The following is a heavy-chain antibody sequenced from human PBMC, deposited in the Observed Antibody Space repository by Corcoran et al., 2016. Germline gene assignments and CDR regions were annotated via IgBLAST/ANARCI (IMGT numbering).Heavy chain of an antibody. J-gene: IGHJ5*02. CDR3: SRAGGELLWFGELFRGQGFDP. V-gene: IGHV1-18*01. CDR2: ISAYNGNT. Sequence: QVQLVQSGAEVKKPGASVKVSCKASGYTFTSYGISWVRQAPGQGLEWMGWISAYNGNTNYAQKLQGRVTMTTDTSTSTAYMELRSLRSDDTAVYYCSRAGGELLWFGELFRGQGFDPWGQGTLVTVSS. CDR1: GYTFTSYG. D-gene: IGHD3-10*01.